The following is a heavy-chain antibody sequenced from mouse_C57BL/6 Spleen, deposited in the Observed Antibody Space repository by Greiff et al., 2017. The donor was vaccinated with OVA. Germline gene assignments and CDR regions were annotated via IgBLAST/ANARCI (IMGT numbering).Heavy chain of an antibody. D-gene: IGHD3-1*01. CDR3: ARGELVAY. CDR2: IYPGDGDT. Sequence: QVQLKESGPELVKPGASVKISCKASGYAFSSSWMNWVKQRPGKGLEWIGRIYPGDGDTNYNGKFKGKATLTADKSSSTAYMQLSSLTSEDSAVYFCARGELVAYWGQGTLVTVSA. V-gene: IGHV1-82*01. CDR1: GYAFSSSW. J-gene: IGHJ3*01.